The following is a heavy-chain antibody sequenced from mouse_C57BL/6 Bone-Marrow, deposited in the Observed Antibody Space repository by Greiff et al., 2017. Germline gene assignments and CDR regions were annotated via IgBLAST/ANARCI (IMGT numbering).Heavy chain of an antibody. Sequence: QVQLQQPGAELVRPGSSVKLSCKASGYTFTSYWMDWVKQRPGQGLEWIGNIYPSDSETHYNQKFKDKATLTVDKSSSTAYMQLSSLTSEDSAVYYCASGIYYDYDWFAYWGQGTLVTVSA. CDR1: GYTFTSYW. J-gene: IGHJ3*01. CDR3: ASGIYYDYDWFAY. D-gene: IGHD2-4*01. CDR2: IYPSDSET. V-gene: IGHV1-61*01.